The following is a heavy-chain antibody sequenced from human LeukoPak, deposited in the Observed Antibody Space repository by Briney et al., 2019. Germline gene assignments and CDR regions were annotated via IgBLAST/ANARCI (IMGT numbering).Heavy chain of an antibody. V-gene: IGHV3-7*03. CDR3: ARDRAIPMVRGVISY. CDR1: RFTFRSNW. J-gene: IGHJ4*02. Sequence: GGALRLSCEASRFTFRSNWMRWVCQALGKGLERVANIKQDGSEKCYVDTVKLRFTISRNNAKNSIYLQMNSLRAEDTAVYYCARDRAIPMVRGVISYWGQGTLVTVSS. D-gene: IGHD3-10*01. CDR2: IKQDGSEK.